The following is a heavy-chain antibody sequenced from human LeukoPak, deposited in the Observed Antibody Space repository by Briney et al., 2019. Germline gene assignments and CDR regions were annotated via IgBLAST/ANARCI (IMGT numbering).Heavy chain of an antibody. D-gene: IGHD2-15*01. CDR2: IRSTGSYI. CDR1: GFSFSGYN. J-gene: IGHJ4*02. Sequence: GSLRLSCTASGFSFSGYNMKWARQAPGKGLEWVSSIRSTGSYIHYADSVRGRFTISRDNAKNSLYLQMNSLRAEDTAVYYCVRDNPRCCGVVPANIDDYWGQGTLVTVSS. V-gene: IGHV3-21*01. CDR3: VRDNPRCCGVVPANIDDY.